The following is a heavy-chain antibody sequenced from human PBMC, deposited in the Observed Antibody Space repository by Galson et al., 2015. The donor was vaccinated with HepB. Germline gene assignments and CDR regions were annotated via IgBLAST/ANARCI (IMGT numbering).Heavy chain of an antibody. CDR1: GYTFTGYY. CDR3: ARDRTGTTSPDGTNFDY. J-gene: IGHJ4*02. V-gene: IGHV1-2*06. D-gene: IGHD4-17*01. Sequence: SVKVSCKASGYTFTGYYMHWVRQAPGQGLEWMGRINPNSGGTNYAQKFQGRVTMTRDTSISTLYMELSRLRSDDTAVYYCARDRTGTTSPDGTNFDYWGQGTLVTVSS. CDR2: INPNSGGT.